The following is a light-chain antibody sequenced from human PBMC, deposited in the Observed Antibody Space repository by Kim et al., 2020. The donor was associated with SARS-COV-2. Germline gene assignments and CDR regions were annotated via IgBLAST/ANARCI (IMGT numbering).Light chain of an antibody. Sequence: APRKRATIACGGNDIGTKSVPWYQQKPGQAPVLVIYYDNDRPSGIPERFSGSNSGNTATLTITRVEAGDEADYYCHLWDTSSDHVVFGGGTQLTVL. J-gene: IGLJ2*01. CDR3: HLWDTSSDHVV. CDR2: YDN. CDR1: DIGTKS. V-gene: IGLV3-21*04.